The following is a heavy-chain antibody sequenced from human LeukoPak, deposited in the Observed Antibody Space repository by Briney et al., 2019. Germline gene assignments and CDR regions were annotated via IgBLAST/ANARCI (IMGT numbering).Heavy chain of an antibody. CDR3: ARDSTATIDY. J-gene: IGHJ4*02. V-gene: IGHV1-2*02. Sequence: ASVKFSCKASGYTFTGYYMHWVRQAPGQGLEWMGWINPNSSGTSYAQKFQGRVTMTRDTSISTAYMELSRLTSDDTAVYYCARDSTATIDYWGQGTLVTVSS. CDR1: GYTFTGYY. D-gene: IGHD1-1*01. CDR2: INPNSSGT.